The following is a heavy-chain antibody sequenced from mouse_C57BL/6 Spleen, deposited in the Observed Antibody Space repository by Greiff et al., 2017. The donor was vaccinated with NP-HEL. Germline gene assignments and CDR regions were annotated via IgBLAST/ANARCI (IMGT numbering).Heavy chain of an antibody. Sequence: EVQLQESGPELVKPGASVKMSCKASGYTFTDYNMHWVKQSHGKSLEWIGYINPNNGGTSYNQKFKGKATLTVDKSSSTAYMELRSLTSEDSAVYDCAREIGGYCYFDYWGQGTTLTVSS. V-gene: IGHV1-22*01. D-gene: IGHD3-1*01. CDR3: AREIGGYCYFDY. CDR2: INPNNGGT. CDR1: GYTFTDYN. J-gene: IGHJ2*01.